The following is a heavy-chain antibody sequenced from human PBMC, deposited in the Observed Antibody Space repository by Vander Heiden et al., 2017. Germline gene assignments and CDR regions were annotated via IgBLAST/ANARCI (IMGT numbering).Heavy chain of an antibody. V-gene: IGHV3-33*01. J-gene: IGHJ4*02. CDR2: IWYDGSNK. CDR3: ARDDRLSSGYYVVY. D-gene: IGHD3-22*01. Sequence: QVQLVESGGGVVQPGRSLRLSCAASGFTFSSYGMHWVRQAPGKGLGWVAVIWYDGSNKYYADSVKGRFTISRDNSENTLYLQMNSLRAEDTAVYYCARDDRLSSGYYVVYWGQGSLVTVSS. CDR1: GFTFSSYG.